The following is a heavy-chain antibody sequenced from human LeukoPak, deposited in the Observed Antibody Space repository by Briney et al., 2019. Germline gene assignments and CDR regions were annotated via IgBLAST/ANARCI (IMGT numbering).Heavy chain of an antibody. V-gene: IGHV3-74*01. Sequence: GGSLRLSCATSGFTFSRHWMHWVRRAPGKGLVWVSRVEGAGSTTTYADSVKGRFTISRDNAKNTLYLQMNSLRVEDTAVYYCARESVDEGAGVDCWGQGTLVTVSS. CDR2: VEGAGSTT. J-gene: IGHJ4*02. D-gene: IGHD1-26*01. CDR1: GFTFSRHW. CDR3: ARESVDEGAGVDC.